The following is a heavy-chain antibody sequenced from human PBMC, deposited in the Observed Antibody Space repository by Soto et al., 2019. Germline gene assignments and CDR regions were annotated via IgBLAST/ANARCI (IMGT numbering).Heavy chain of an antibody. Sequence: VGSLRLSCAASGFTFSSYAMHWVRQAPGKGLEWVAVISYDGSNKYYADSVKGRFTISRDNSKNTLYLQMNSLRAEDTAVHYCARVYAEQQLVLDYFDYWGQGTLVTVS. J-gene: IGHJ4*02. CDR3: ARVYAEQQLVLDYFDY. D-gene: IGHD6-13*01. CDR2: ISYDGSNK. V-gene: IGHV3-30-3*01. CDR1: GFTFSSYA.